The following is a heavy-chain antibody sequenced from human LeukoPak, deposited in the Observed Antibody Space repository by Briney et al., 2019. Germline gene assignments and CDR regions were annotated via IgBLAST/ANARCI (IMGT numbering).Heavy chain of an antibody. Sequence: SVKVSCKASGYTFTSYDINWVRQATGQGLEWMGGIIPIFGTANYAQKFQGRVTITTDESTSTAYMELSSLRSEDTAVYYCAGGMWWAQDRANYYYYYMDVWGKGTTVTVSS. D-gene: IGHD2-21*01. CDR2: IIPIFGTA. V-gene: IGHV1-69*05. CDR1: GYTFTSYD. J-gene: IGHJ6*03. CDR3: AGGMWWAQDRANYYYYYMDV.